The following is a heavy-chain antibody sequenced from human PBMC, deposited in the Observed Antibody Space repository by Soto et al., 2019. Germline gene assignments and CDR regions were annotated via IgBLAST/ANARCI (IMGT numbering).Heavy chain of an antibody. CDR3: AKDSRITMIVAPFDC. J-gene: IGHJ4*02. CDR2: ISYDGSNK. CDR1: GFTFSSYG. Sequence: QVQLVESGGGVVQPGRSLRLSCAASGFTFSSYGMHWVRQAPGKGLEWVAVISYDGSNKYYADSVKGRFTISRDNSKNTLYLQMNSLRAEDTAVYYCAKDSRITMIVAPFDCWGQGTLVTVSS. V-gene: IGHV3-30*18. D-gene: IGHD3-22*01.